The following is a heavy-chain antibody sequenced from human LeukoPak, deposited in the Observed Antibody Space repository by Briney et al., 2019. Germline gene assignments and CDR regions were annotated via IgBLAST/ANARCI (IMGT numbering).Heavy chain of an antibody. Sequence: SESLSLTCTVSGGSISSSSYYWGWIRQPPGKGLEWIGSIYYSGSTYYNPSLKSRVTISVDTSKNQFSLKLSSVTAADTAVYYCASGVYSSGWFLDYWGQGTLVTVSS. V-gene: IGHV4-39*01. J-gene: IGHJ4*02. CDR2: IYYSGST. CDR3: ASGVYSSGWFLDY. D-gene: IGHD6-19*01. CDR1: GGSISSSSYY.